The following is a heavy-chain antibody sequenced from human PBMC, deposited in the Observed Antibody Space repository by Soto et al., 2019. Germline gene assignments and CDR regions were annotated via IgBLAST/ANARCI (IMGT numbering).Heavy chain of an antibody. V-gene: IGHV3-13*01. CDR1: GFTFSDYD. Sequence: EVQLVESGGGLVQPGGSLRLSCAACGFTFSDYDMHWVRQVTGKGLEWVSGIGRTGDTYYTGSVRGRFTNSRENAKNSLYLQMNSLRAEDTAVYYCARDLGYSYGRPLDSWGQGTLVTVSS. CDR2: IGRTGDT. CDR3: ARDLGYSYGRPLDS. D-gene: IGHD5-18*01. J-gene: IGHJ4*02.